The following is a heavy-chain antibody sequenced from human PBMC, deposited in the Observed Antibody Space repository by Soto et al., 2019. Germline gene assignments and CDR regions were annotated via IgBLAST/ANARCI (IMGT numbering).Heavy chain of an antibody. Sequence: PGESLKISCKGSGYSFSSYWIGWVRKMPGKGLEWMGIVYPGDSDTRYSPSFLGQVTISVDKSISTAYLQWSTLKVSDTAMYYCASPGEGGYYYGLAIWGQGTTVTVSS. CDR1: GYSFSSYW. D-gene: IGHD3-16*01. J-gene: IGHJ6*02. CDR3: ASPGEGGYYYGLAI. V-gene: IGHV5-51*01. CDR2: VYPGDSDT.